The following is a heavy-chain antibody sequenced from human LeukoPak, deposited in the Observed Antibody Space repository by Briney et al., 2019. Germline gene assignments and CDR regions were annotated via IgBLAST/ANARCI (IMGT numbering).Heavy chain of an antibody. CDR2: INAGNGNT. D-gene: IGHD5-24*01. Sequence: ASVKVSCKASGYTFTSYAMHWVRQAPGQRLEWMGWINAGNGNTKYSQKFQGRVTITRDTSASTAYMELSSLRSEDTAVYYCARGRWLQPRRGDAFDIWGQGTMVTVSS. V-gene: IGHV1-3*01. CDR3: ARGRWLQPRRGDAFDI. J-gene: IGHJ3*02. CDR1: GYTFTSYA.